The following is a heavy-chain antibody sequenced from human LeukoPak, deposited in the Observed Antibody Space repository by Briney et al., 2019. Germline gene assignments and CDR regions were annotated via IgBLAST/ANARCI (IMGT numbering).Heavy chain of an antibody. CDR3: ARDPIEMATIAPRTLDY. CDR1: GFTSSSYW. J-gene: IGHJ4*02. CDR2: INSDGSST. Sequence: PGGSLRLSCAASGFTSSSYWMHWVRQAPGKGLVWVSRINSDGSSTSYADSVKGRFTISRDNAKNTLYLQMNSLRAEDTAVYYCARDPIEMATIAPRTLDYWGQGTLVTVSS. V-gene: IGHV3-74*01. D-gene: IGHD5-24*01.